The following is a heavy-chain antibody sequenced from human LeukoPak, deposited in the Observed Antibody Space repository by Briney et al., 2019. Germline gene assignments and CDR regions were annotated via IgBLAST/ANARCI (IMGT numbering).Heavy chain of an antibody. CDR2: INQSGNT. V-gene: IGHV4-34*01. D-gene: IGHD6-13*01. CDR1: GGSVSGYY. J-gene: IGHJ5*02. CDR3: ARVGSSSWSDRNWFDP. Sequence: TPSETLSLTCAVYGGSVSGYYWSWIRQPPGKGLEWIGEINQSGNTNYNSSLKSRVTISVDTSKNWFSLRLSSATAADTAVYYCARVGSSSWSDRNWFDPWGQGTLVTVSS.